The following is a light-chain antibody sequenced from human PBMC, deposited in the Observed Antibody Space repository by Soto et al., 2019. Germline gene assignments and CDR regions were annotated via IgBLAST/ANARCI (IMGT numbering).Light chain of an antibody. Sequence: DIRMTQPPSSLSASVGDRVTIPCQASQDIATNLNWYQQKPGKAPKLLIYDASTLAKGVTSRFRGSGSGTDFTLTINSLPPEDIAPYYCQQYENFPITFGQGTRLEIK. CDR3: QQYENFPIT. V-gene: IGKV1-33*01. CDR1: QDIATN. J-gene: IGKJ5*01. CDR2: DAS.